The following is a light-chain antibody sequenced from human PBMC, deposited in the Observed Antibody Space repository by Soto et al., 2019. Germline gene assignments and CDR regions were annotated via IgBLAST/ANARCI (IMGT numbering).Light chain of an antibody. CDR3: SSYAGSNNYVI. CDR2: DVS. V-gene: IGLV2-8*01. Sequence: QSALTQPPSASGSPGQSVTISCTGTSSDVGAYNYVSWYQHHPGKAPKLMISDVSHRPSGVPDRFSGSKSGNTASLTVSGLQAEDGADYYCSSYAGSNNYVIFGGGTKLTVL. CDR1: SSDVGAYNY. J-gene: IGLJ2*01.